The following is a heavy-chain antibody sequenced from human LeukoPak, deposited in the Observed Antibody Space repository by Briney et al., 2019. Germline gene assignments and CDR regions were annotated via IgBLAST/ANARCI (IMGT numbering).Heavy chain of an antibody. CDR2: IYHSGST. CDR3: ARDGGGYSSSWYNWFDP. J-gene: IGHJ5*02. Sequence: SETLSLTCTVCGYSLSSGYYWGWIGQPPGKGLEWIGSIYHSGSTYYNPSLKSRITISVDTSKNQFSLKMSSVTSADTAFYYCARDGGGYSSSWYNWFDPWGQGTLVTVSS. D-gene: IGHD6-13*01. V-gene: IGHV4-38-2*02. CDR1: GYSLSSGYY.